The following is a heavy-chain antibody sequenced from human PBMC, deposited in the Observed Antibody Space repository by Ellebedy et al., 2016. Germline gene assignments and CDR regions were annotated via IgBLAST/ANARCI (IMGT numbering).Heavy chain of an antibody. J-gene: IGHJ4*02. CDR1: GFTFSTYA. V-gene: IGHV3-23*01. Sequence: GESLKISXVASGFTFSTYAMTWVRQAPGKGLEWVSSISGGGRTTFYTDSVRGRFTISRDNSEDKVYLQMNNLRDEDTALYYCAKYFRSGSYYHFDNWGPGTLVTVSS. CDR3: AKYFRSGSYYHFDN. D-gene: IGHD3-10*01. CDR2: ISGGGRTT.